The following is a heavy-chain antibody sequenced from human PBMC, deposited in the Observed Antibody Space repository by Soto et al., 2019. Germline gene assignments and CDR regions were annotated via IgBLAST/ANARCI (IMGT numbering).Heavy chain of an antibody. CDR3: ARDRGIAVAGTSFFDY. CDR1: GYTFTSYA. V-gene: IGHV1-3*01. J-gene: IGHJ4*02. D-gene: IGHD6-19*01. Sequence: ASVKVSCKASGYTFTSYAMHWVRQAPGQRLEWMGWINAINGNTKYSQKFQGRVTITRDKSTSTAYMELSSLRSEDTAVYYCARDRGIAVAGTSFFDYWGQGTLVTVSS. CDR2: INAINGNT.